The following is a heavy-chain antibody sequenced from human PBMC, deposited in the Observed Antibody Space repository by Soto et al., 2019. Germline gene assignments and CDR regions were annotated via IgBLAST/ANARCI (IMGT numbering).Heavy chain of an antibody. D-gene: IGHD2-15*01. CDR2: IYSGGST. Sequence: PGGSLRLSCAASGFTVSSNYMSWVRQAPGKGLEWVTVIYSGGSTYYADSVKGRFIISRDDSKNTLFLQMNGLRAEDTAVYYCATAKLLLPWLFDYWGQGT. CDR3: ATAKLLLPWLFDY. V-gene: IGHV3-66*01. CDR1: GFTVSSNY. J-gene: IGHJ4*02.